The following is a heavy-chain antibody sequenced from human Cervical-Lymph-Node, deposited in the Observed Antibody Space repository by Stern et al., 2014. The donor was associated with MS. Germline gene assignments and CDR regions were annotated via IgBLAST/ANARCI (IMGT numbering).Heavy chain of an antibody. CDR3: ARRAGGSDNYFDP. Sequence: VQLVESGPGLVKPSQTLSLTCTVSGGSIISGDFYWSWIRQLPGKGLEWIGCIYYSGSTYYNPSLNSRVTISVDTANNQFSLKLSSVTAADTAVYYCARRAGGSDNYFDPWGQGTLVTVSS. V-gene: IGHV4-31*03. CDR1: GGSIISGDFY. D-gene: IGHD4/OR15-4a*01. J-gene: IGHJ5*02. CDR2: IYYSGST.